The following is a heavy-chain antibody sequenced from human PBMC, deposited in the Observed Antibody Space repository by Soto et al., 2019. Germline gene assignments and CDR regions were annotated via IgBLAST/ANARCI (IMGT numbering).Heavy chain of an antibody. J-gene: IGHJ4*02. CDR2: INHSGST. Sequence: ETLSLTCAVYGGSFSGYYWSWIRQPPGKGLEWIGEINHSGSTNYNPSLKSRVTISVDTSKNQFSLKLSSVTAADTAVYYCARGPYYYGSGSLRYFDYWGQGTLVTVSS. CDR3: ARGPYYYGSGSLRYFDY. D-gene: IGHD3-10*01. CDR1: GGSFSGYY. V-gene: IGHV4-34*01.